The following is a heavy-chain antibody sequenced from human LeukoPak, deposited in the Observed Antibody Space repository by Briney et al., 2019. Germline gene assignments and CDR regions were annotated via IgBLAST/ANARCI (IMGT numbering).Heavy chain of an antibody. V-gene: IGHV3-30-3*01. J-gene: IGHJ4*02. CDR2: ISYDGSNK. CDR3: ARDEVAEMATMDY. CDR1: GFTFSSYA. D-gene: IGHD5-24*01. Sequence: GGSLRLSCAASGFTFSSYAMHWVRQAPGKWLEWVAVISYDGSNKYYADSVKGRFTISRDNSKNTLYLQMNSLRAEDTAVYYCARDEVAEMATMDYWGQGTLVTVSS.